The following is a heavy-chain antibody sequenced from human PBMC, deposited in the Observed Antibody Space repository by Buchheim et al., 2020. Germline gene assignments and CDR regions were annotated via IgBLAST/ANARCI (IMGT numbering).Heavy chain of an antibody. D-gene: IGHD5-24*01. CDR2: ISHSGST. CDR3: ARAMGQGYMDV. J-gene: IGHJ6*03. CDR1: GGSISSSNW. V-gene: IGHV4-4*02. Sequence: QVQLQESGPGLVKPSGTLSLTCAVSGGSISSSNWWSWVRQPPGKGLEWIGEISHSGSTNYNPSLKSRVIMSLDKSKNPFPLKLTSVTAADTAVYYCARAMGQGYMDVWGKGTT.